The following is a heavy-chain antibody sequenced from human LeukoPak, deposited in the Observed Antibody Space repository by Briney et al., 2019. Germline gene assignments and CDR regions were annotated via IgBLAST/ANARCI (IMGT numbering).Heavy chain of an antibody. V-gene: IGHV1-2*02. J-gene: IGHJ4*02. CDR3: AEGGGDFSFESSGNDD. Sequence: ASVKVSCKASGYTFTGYYMHWVRQAPGQGLEWTGWINPNSGGTNYAQKFQGRVTMTRDTSISTAYMELSRLRSDDTAVYYCAEGGGDFSFESSGNDDWAQGPLATVSP. D-gene: IGHD3-22*01. CDR1: GYTFTGYY. CDR2: INPNSGGT.